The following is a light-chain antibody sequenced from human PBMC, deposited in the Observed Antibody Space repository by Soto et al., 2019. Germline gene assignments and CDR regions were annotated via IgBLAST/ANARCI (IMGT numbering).Light chain of an antibody. CDR3: QQYGSSPRT. V-gene: IGKV3-20*01. CDR2: GAS. J-gene: IGKJ2*01. CDR1: QSVSSSY. Sequence: EIVLTQSPGTLSLSPGERAILSCRASQSVSSSYLGWYQQKPGQAPRLLIYGASSRATGIPDRFSGSGSGTDFTLTISRLEPEDFAVYYCQQYGSSPRTFGQGTNLEIK.